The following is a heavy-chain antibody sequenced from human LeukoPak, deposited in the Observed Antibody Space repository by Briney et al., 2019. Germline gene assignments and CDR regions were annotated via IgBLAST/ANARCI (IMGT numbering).Heavy chain of an antibody. CDR2: INHSGST. Sequence: SETLSLTCAVYGGSFSGYYWSWIRQPPGKGLEWIGEINHSGSTNYNPSLKSRVTISVDTSKNQFSLKLSSVTAADTAVYYCARLRPNDSSGYHYGVRPFDYWGQGTLVTVSS. CDR3: ARLRPNDSSGYHYGVRPFDY. D-gene: IGHD3-22*01. V-gene: IGHV4-34*01. CDR1: GGSFSGYY. J-gene: IGHJ4*02.